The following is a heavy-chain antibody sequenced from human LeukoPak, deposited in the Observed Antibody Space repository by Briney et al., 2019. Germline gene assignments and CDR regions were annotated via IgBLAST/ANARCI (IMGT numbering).Heavy chain of an antibody. Sequence: SETLSLTCDVSGVSFSTYYWSWIRQSPEKGLEWIGEVNHSGYTNHNPSLKSRVTISVDTSKNQFSLKLSSVTAADTAVYYCARQLYGSDYWGQGTLVTVSS. J-gene: IGHJ4*02. CDR2: VNHSGYT. CDR1: GVSFSTYY. V-gene: IGHV4-34*01. D-gene: IGHD4-17*01. CDR3: ARQLYGSDY.